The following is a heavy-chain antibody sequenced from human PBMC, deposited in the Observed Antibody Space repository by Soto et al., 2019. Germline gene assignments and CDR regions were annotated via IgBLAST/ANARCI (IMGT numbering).Heavy chain of an antibody. Sequence: PGGSLRLSCAASGFSFSTYGMHWVRQAPGKGLKEVAFISNDRINKYYADSEKGRFTIFRDNAENTLYLQVNMLRGEDTTAYNCASNIRDGYKNYYDCYGTEVWGQGTTGNDSS. D-gene: IGHD5-12*01. CDR2: ISNDRINK. J-gene: IGHJ6*02. V-gene: IGHV3-30*03. CDR1: GFSFSTYG. CDR3: ASNIRDGYKNYYDCYGTEV.